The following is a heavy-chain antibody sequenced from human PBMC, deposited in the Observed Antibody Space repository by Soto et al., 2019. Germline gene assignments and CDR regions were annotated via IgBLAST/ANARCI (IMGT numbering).Heavy chain of an antibody. V-gene: IGHV4-39*01. CDR3: ARLHGYCISSSCHGHYAMDV. D-gene: IGHD2-2*01. J-gene: IGHJ6*02. CDR2: IYYSGST. Sequence: QPQLQESGPGLVKPSETLSLTCTVSSAPVSSSTYTWGWIRQPPGKGLEWIGSIYYSGSTYYNPSLNRRVTVSADTSKNQFSLKVTSVTAADTAVYYCARLHGYCISSSCHGHYAMDVWGQGTTVTVSS. CDR1: SAPVSSSTYT.